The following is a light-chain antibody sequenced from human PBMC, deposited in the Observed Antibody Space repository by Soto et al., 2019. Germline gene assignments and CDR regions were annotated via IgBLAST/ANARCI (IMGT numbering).Light chain of an antibody. Sequence: EIVMTQSPATLSLSAGDRATLSCRASQSVSDNLAWYQQKPGQAPRLLIYGASIRATGVPARLSGSGYGTELTLTISSLQPEDFAVYYCQQCGSSPPITFGQGTRLEIK. J-gene: IGKJ5*01. CDR2: GAS. CDR3: QQCGSSPPIT. V-gene: IGKV3-15*01. CDR1: QSVSDN.